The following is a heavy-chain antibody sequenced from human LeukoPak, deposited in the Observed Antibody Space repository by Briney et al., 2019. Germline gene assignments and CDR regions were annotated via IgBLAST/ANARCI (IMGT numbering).Heavy chain of an antibody. Sequence: ASVKVSCTASGYIFTNYDIYWVRQAPGQRLEWMGWIIVGKGNTRYSQKFQGRVIITSDTSASTAYMELSSLRSEDTAVYYCTRDVMVGTGIALDVWGQGTMVTVSS. CDR1: GYIFTNYD. CDR2: IIVGKGNT. D-gene: IGHD4-23*01. CDR3: TRDVMVGTGIALDV. V-gene: IGHV1-3*01. J-gene: IGHJ3*01.